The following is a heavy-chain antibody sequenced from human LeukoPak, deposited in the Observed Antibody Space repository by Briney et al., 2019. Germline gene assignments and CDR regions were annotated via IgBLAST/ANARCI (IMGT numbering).Heavy chain of an antibody. CDR2: IYSGGTT. J-gene: IGHJ2*01. CDR3: ARDPGYYGGSDYLVTWYFDL. Sequence: GGSLRLSCAASGFSFSSYTMNWVRQVPGKGLEWVSVIYSGGTTYYADSVKGRFTISRDNSKNTLNLRMNSLRVEDTAVYYCARDPGYYGGSDYLVTWYFDLWGRGTLVTVSS. CDR1: GFSFSSYT. D-gene: IGHD3-22*01. V-gene: IGHV3-66*01.